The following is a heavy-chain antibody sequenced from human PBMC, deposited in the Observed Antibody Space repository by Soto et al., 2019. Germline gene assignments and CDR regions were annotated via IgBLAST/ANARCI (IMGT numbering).Heavy chain of an antibody. CDR3: ARGGSKYQPRSSGLDV. J-gene: IGHJ6*02. CDR1: GGTFSSYA. V-gene: IGHV1-69*01. D-gene: IGHD2-2*01. Sequence: QVQLVQSGAEVKKPGSSVKVSCKASGGTFSSYAISWVRQAPGQGLEWMGGIIPIFGTANYAQKFQGRVTISADESTSTAYMELSSLRSEDTAVYYCARGGSKYQPRSSGLDVWGQGTTVTVSS. CDR2: IIPIFGTA.